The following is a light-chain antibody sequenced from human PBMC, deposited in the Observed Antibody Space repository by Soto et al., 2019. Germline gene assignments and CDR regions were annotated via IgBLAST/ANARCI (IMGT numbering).Light chain of an antibody. Sequence: QSVLTQPPSVSAAPGQKVTISCSGSSSNIGNNYVSWYQQLPGTAPKLLIYDSNKRPSGIPDRFSGSKSGTSATLGITGLXXXXXAXXXXGTWDSSLSAVVFGGGTKLTVL. CDR3: GTWDSSLSAVV. V-gene: IGLV1-51*01. CDR2: DSN. J-gene: IGLJ2*01. CDR1: SSNIGNNY.